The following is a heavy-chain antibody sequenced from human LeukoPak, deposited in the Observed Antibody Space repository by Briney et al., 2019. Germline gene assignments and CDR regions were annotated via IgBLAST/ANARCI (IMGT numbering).Heavy chain of an antibody. CDR1: GYTLTELS. J-gene: IGHJ5*02. D-gene: IGHD3-10*01. Sequence: ASVKVSCKVSGYTLTELSMHWVRQAPGQGLEWMGWINPNSGGTNYAQKFQGRVTMTRDTSISTAYMELSRLRSDDTAVYYCARDSGSTYYYGSGSYYSWFDPWGQGTLVTVSS. CDR2: INPNSGGT. CDR3: ARDSGSTYYYGSGSYYSWFDP. V-gene: IGHV1-2*02.